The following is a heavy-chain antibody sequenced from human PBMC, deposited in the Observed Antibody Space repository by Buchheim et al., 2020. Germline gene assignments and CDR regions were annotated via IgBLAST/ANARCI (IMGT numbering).Heavy chain of an antibody. CDR3: GRQCSGGSCDDWFDP. V-gene: IGHV1-46*03. Sequence: QVQLVQSGAEVKKPGASVKASCKASGYTFTSYYMHWVRQPPGQGLEWMGIINPSGSSTSYAQKFQGRVTLTRNTSTSTDHMELSSLRAEDTTVYYCGRQCSGGSCDDWFDPWGQGTL. J-gene: IGHJ5*02. D-gene: IGHD2-15*01. CDR2: INPSGSST. CDR1: GYTFTSYY.